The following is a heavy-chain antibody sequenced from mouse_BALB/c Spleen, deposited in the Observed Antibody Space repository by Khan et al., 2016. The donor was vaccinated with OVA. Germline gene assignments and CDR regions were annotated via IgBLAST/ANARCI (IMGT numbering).Heavy chain of an antibody. CDR2: ISYSGNT. J-gene: IGHJ3*01. D-gene: IGHD2-4*01. CDR1: GYSITSEYT. Sequence: EVQLVETGPGLVKPSQSLTLTCTVTGYSITSEYTWNWIRQFPGNKLEWMGFISYSGNTRYNQSLKSRISITRDTSKNQFFLQLNSVTSEDTATYYCARKDYYDYGPFPHWGQGTLVTVSA. CDR3: ARKDYYDYGPFPH. V-gene: IGHV3-2*02.